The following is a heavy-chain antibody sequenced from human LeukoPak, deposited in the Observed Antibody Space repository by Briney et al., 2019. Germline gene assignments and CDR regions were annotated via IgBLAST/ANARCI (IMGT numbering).Heavy chain of an antibody. D-gene: IGHD6-19*01. V-gene: IGHV4-61*02. CDR2: IYTSGST. CDR3: AREVDRQWLIEGDAFDI. Sequence: SQTLSLTCTVSGGSISSGSYYWSWIRQPAGKGLEWIGRIYTSGSTNYNPSLKSRVTISVDTSKNQFSLKLSSVTAADTAVYYCAREVDRQWLIEGDAFDIWGQGTMVTVSS. J-gene: IGHJ3*02. CDR1: GGSISSGSYY.